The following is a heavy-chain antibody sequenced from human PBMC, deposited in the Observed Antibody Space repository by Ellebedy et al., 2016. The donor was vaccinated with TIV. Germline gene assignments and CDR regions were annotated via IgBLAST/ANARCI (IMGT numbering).Heavy chain of an antibody. D-gene: IGHD2-15*01. CDR1: GLTFNIYV. Sequence: GESLKISCAASGLTFNIYVMNWVRQAPGKGLEWVSTISGSGGRTHYADSVKGRFTISRDNSKTTLYLQVNSLRAEDTAVYYCAADRYCSGGNCYWVDYWGQGTLVTVSS. CDR2: ISGSGGRT. CDR3: AADRYCSGGNCYWVDY. V-gene: IGHV3-23*01. J-gene: IGHJ4*02.